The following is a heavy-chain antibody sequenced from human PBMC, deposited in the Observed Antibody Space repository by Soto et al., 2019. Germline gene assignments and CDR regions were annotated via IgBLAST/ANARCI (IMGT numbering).Heavy chain of an antibody. V-gene: IGHV1-46*01. Sequence: QVPRVQSGAEVKEPGASVKVSCKASGYTFPTYYIHWVRQAPGEGPEWMGFINPNVGSTTYSRNFQGRVTITGDTSASTVYVELSSLVSEDTAVYYCARNKASGLDIWGQGTVVTVAS. J-gene: IGHJ3*02. D-gene: IGHD6-25*01. CDR1: GYTFPTYY. CDR3: ARNKASGLDI. CDR2: INPNVGST.